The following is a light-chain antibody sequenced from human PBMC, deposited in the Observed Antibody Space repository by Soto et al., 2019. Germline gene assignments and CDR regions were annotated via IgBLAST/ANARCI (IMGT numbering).Light chain of an antibody. CDR3: QQYASAPFS. Sequence: EIVLTQSPGTMSLSPGDRATISCRASHSINTSFLAWFQQKPGQAPRLLIYAASTRATGIPDRFSGSASETDFTLTINRLEPEYSALYYCQQYASAPFSLGPGTKVDI. V-gene: IGKV3-20*01. CDR1: HSINTSF. J-gene: IGKJ3*01. CDR2: AAS.